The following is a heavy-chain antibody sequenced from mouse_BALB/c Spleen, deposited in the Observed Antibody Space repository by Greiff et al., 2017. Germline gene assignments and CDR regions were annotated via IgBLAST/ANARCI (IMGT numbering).Heavy chain of an antibody. CDR1: GFSLTDYG. V-gene: IGHV2-6-5*01. D-gene: IGHD1-2*01. CDR3: AKPTATCWYVGV. Sequence: VQLQQSGPGLVAPSQTLSITCTASGFSLTDYGVSWIRQPPGKGLEWLGVIWGGGSTYYYSALNSRLSISKDNSKSQDVLKMNSLQTDDTAMYYCAKPTATCWYVGVWGGGTTVTVS. J-gene: IGHJ1*01. CDR2: IWGGGST.